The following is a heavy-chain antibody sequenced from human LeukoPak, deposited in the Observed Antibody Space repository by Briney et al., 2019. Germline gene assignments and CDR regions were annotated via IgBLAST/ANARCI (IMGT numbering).Heavy chain of an antibody. CDR1: GYPFIAHF. D-gene: IGHD3-10*01. Sequence: ASVRVSCKASGYPFIAHFLNWVRQAPGQGLEWMGNIDTTTGNPRYAQDFTGRFVFSLDTSVSTAYLQITSLKADDTAAYYCVRGTPTPGMDYWGQGTQVTVSS. CDR2: IDTTTGNP. CDR3: VRGTPTPGMDY. V-gene: IGHV7-4-1*02. J-gene: IGHJ4*02.